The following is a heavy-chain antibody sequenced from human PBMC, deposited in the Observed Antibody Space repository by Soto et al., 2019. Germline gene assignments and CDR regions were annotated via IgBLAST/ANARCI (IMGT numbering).Heavy chain of an antibody. Sequence: HVQLVESGGGVVQPGRSLRLSCAASGFTFSSYGMHGVRQAPGKGLEWVAVVWYDGSNKYYADSVKGRFTNSRDNSKNTLDLQMNSLRGEETAVYYCARATRRGYSSGWYSDYWGQGTLVTVSS. J-gene: IGHJ4*02. CDR3: ARATRRGYSSGWYSDY. CDR2: VWYDGSNK. V-gene: IGHV3-33*01. CDR1: GFTFSSYG. D-gene: IGHD6-19*01.